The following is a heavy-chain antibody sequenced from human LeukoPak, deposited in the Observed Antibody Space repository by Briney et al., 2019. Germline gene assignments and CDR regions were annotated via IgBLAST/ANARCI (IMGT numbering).Heavy chain of an antibody. CDR2: ISSSSSYI. V-gene: IGHV3-21*01. J-gene: IGHJ5*02. D-gene: IGHD6-13*01. CDR1: GFTFSSYS. Sequence: PGGSLRLSCAASGFTFSSYSMNWVRQAPGKGLEWVSSISSSSSYIYYADSVKGRFTISRDNAKNSLYPQMNSLRAEDTAVYYCARVETAAGTAWGQGTLVTVSS. CDR3: ARVETAAGTA.